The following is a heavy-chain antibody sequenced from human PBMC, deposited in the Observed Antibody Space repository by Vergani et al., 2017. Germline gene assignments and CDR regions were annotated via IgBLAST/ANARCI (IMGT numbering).Heavy chain of an antibody. Sequence: QVQLQESGPGLVKPSETLSLTCAVYGGSFSGYYWSWIRQPPGKGLEWIGEINHSGSTNYNPSLKSRVTISVDTSKNQFSLKLSSVTAADTAVYYCASGTTMYYYGMDVWGQGTTVTVSS. J-gene: IGHJ6*02. CDR3: ASGTTMYYYGMDV. D-gene: IGHD1-7*01. CDR1: GGSFSGYY. V-gene: IGHV4-34*01. CDR2: INHSGST.